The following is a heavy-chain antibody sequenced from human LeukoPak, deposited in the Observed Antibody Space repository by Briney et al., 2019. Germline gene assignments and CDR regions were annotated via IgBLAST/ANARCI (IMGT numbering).Heavy chain of an antibody. CDR3: ARHDSFIPY. V-gene: IGHV3-23*01. J-gene: IGHJ4*02. Sequence: GGSLRLSCAASGFTFSDYAMSWVRQAAGKGLEWVSGISDTGRRTYYTDSVQGRFTISRDESKKTVYLLMNTLRAEDTAVYFCARHDSFIPYWGQGTLDTVSS. CDR1: GFTFSDYA. D-gene: IGHD3-16*02. CDR2: ISDTGRRT.